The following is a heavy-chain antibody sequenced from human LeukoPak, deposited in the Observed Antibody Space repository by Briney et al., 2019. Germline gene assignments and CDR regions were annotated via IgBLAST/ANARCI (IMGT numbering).Heavy chain of an antibody. CDR3: SRSVATIFVYYMDV. D-gene: IGHD5-24*01. V-gene: IGHV4-59*11. CDR1: GGSINSHY. CDR2: IYYRGTT. Sequence: SETLSLTCTVSGGSINSHYWSWIRQPPGKGLEWIGHIYYRGTTKYIPSLKSRVTISLAMSKNQFSLKLTSATAADTAVYYFSRSVATIFVYYMDVWGNGTTVTVSS. J-gene: IGHJ6*03.